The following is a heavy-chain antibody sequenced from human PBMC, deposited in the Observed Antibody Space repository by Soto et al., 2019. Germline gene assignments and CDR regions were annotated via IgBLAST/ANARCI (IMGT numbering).Heavy chain of an antibody. CDR2: ISAYNGNT. J-gene: IGHJ6*02. CDR3: ARESRAEQQLDYYYYGMDV. Sequence: ASVKVSCKASGYTFTSYGISWVRQAPGQGLEWMGWISAYNGNTNYAQKLQGRVTMTTDTSTSTAYMELRSLRSDDTAVYYCARESRAEQQLDYYYYGMDVWGQGTTVTSP. D-gene: IGHD6-13*01. V-gene: IGHV1-18*01. CDR1: GYTFTSYG.